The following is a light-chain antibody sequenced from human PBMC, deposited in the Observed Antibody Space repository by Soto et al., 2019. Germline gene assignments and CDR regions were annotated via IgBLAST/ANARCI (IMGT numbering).Light chain of an antibody. J-gene: IGKJ1*01. Sequence: IVMTLSLATLSVSPGERATLSCRASQSVSSNLAWYQQKPGQAPRLLIYGASTRATGIPARFSGSGSGTEFTLTISSLQSEDFAVYYCQQYNSYPWTCGQGTKV. CDR3: QQYNSYPWT. CDR2: GAS. V-gene: IGKV3-15*01. CDR1: QSVSSN.